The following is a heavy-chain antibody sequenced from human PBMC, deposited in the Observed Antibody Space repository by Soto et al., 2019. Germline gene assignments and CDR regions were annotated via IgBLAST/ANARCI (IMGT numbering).Heavy chain of an antibody. CDR3: ATVTTVFDY. V-gene: IGHV3-30*03. D-gene: IGHD4-17*01. Sequence: QVQLVESGGGVVQPGRSLRLSCAASGFTFSSYGMHWVRQAPGKGLEWVAVISYDGSNKYYADSVKSRFTISRDNSKNTLYLQMNSLRAEDTAVYYCATVTTVFDYWGQGTLVTVSS. CDR2: ISYDGSNK. CDR1: GFTFSSYG. J-gene: IGHJ4*02.